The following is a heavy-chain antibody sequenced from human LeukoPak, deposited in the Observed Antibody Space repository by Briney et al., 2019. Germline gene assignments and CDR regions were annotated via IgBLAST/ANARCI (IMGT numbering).Heavy chain of an antibody. J-gene: IGHJ4*02. V-gene: IGHV3-23*01. CDR3: AKRGVVIRVILVGFHKEAYYFDS. D-gene: IGHD3-22*01. Sequence: GGSLRLSCRVSGITLSNYGMSWVRQAPGKGLEWVAGISGSGGSTKYADSVKGRFTISRDNPKNTLYLQMTSLRADDTAVYFCAKRGVVIRVILVGFHKEAYYFDSWGQGALVTVSS. CDR1: GITLSNYG. CDR2: ISGSGGST.